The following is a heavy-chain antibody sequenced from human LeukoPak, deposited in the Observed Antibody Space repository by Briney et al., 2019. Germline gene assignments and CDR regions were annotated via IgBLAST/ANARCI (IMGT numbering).Heavy chain of an antibody. Sequence: ASVKVSCKASGYTFTSYYMHWVRQAPGQGLEWMGIINPSGGSTSYAQKFQGRGTMTRDTSTSTVYMELSSLRSEDTAVYYCAREGHLTIFGAGRGYYFDYWGQGTLVTVSS. CDR1: GYTFTSYY. D-gene: IGHD3-3*01. V-gene: IGHV1-46*01. CDR3: AREGHLTIFGAGRGYYFDY. J-gene: IGHJ4*02. CDR2: INPSGGST.